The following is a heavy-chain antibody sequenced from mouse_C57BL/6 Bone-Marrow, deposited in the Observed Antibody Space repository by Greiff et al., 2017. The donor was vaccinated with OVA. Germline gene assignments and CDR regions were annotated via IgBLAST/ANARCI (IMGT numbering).Heavy chain of an antibody. V-gene: IGHV1-82*01. CDR1: GYAFSSSW. CDR3: DNTTAY. J-gene: IGHJ4*01. Sequence: VQLQQSGPELVKPGASVKISCKASGYAFSSSWMNWVKQRPGQGLEWIGRIYPGDGDTNYNGKFKGKATLTADKYSSTAYMQLSSLTSEDSAVYICDNTTAYWGQGTSVTVS. CDR2: IYPGDGDT. D-gene: IGHD1-2*01.